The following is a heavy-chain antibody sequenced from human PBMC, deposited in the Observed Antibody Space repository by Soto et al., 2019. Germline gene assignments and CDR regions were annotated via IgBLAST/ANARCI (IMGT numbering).Heavy chain of an antibody. CDR2: IYYSGST. CDR3: ARHGHCSGGSCYGTPQMDV. J-gene: IGHJ6*02. Sequence: LSLTCTVSGGSISSSSYYWGWIRQPPGKGLEWIGSIYYSGSTYYNPSLKSRVTISVDTSKNQFSLKLSSVTAADTAVYYCARHGHCSGGSCYGTPQMDVWGQGTTVTVSS. D-gene: IGHD2-15*01. V-gene: IGHV4-39*01. CDR1: GGSISSSSYY.